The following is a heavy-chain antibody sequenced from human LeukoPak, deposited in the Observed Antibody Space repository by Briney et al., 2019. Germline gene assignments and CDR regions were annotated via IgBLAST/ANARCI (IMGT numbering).Heavy chain of an antibody. CDR1: GFTFSGYG. V-gene: IGHV3-30*18. Sequence: GGSLRLSCAASGFTFSGYGMDWVRQAPGRGLEWLAIISYDGSSKNYADSVKGRFTISRDNSKNTVYLQMNGLRPEDTAVYYCAKDPVTLNCDYWRQGTLVTVSS. D-gene: IGHD4-17*01. J-gene: IGHJ4*02. CDR2: ISYDGSSK. CDR3: AKDPVTLNCDY.